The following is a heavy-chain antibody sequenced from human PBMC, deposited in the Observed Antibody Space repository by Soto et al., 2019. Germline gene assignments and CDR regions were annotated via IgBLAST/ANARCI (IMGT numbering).Heavy chain of an antibody. CDR2: IKSKTDGGTT. CDR3: TTDLLLRLAH. CDR1: GFTLSNAC. V-gene: IGHV3-15*07. J-gene: IGHJ4*02. Sequence: CGPLRLSWAVSGFTLSNACMNWIRKAKGKGLEWVGRIKSKTDGGTTDYAAPVKGRVTISRDDSKNTLYLQMNSLKTEDSAVDYCTTDLLLRLAHWGQGTLVTVSS. D-gene: IGHD3-3*01.